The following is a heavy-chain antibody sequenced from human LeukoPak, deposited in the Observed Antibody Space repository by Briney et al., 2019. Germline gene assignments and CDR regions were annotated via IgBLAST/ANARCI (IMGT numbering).Heavy chain of an antibody. V-gene: IGHV3-48*04. J-gene: IGHJ4*02. CDR1: GFTFSHYS. CDR2: ITDSSSTI. CDR3: AREYVESSGYEIDYFDY. D-gene: IGHD3-22*01. Sequence: GGSLRLSCAASGFTFSHYSMNWVRQAPGRGLEWVSYITDSSSTIYYADSVRGRFTISRDNARNSLFLQLNCLRAEDTAVYYCAREYVESSGYEIDYFDYWGLGTLVTVSS.